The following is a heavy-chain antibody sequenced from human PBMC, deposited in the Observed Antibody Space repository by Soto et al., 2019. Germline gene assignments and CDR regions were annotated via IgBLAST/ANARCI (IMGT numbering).Heavy chain of an antibody. V-gene: IGHV3-49*04. D-gene: IGHD3-3*01. CDR1: GFSFRDYA. Sequence: GGSLRLSCTASGFSFRDYAMNWVRQAPGMGLEWVGFIRTKPYGGTTDYAASVKGRFTISRDESKSVAYLQMSSLNTADTAVYYCTRDLGDFWNGYSAPAGRHYGMDVWGQGTTVTVSS. J-gene: IGHJ6*02. CDR3: TRDLGDFWNGYSAPAGRHYGMDV. CDR2: IRTKPYGGTT.